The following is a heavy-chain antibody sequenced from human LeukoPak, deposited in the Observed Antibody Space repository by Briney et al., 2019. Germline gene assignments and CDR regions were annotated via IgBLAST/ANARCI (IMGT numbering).Heavy chain of an antibody. D-gene: IGHD6-13*01. CDR3: VKGRISEDGLDF. CDR2: ISSSGNT. V-gene: IGHV3-23*01. J-gene: IGHJ4*02. CDR1: GFTFSRSA. Sequence: GGSLRLSCAASGFTFSRSAMTWVRQTPGKGLDWVSSISSSGNTYYADSVKGRFTISRDNSKNMLYLQMNSLRAEGTAVYYCVKGRISEDGLDFWGQGTLVTVST.